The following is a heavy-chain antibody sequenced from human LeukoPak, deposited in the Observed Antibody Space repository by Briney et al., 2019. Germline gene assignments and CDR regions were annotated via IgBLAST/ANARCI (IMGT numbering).Heavy chain of an antibody. CDR3: ARDMYNWNDFAFDI. V-gene: IGHV7-4-1*02. D-gene: IGHD1-1*01. CDR2: INTNTGNP. Sequence: ASVKVSCKASGYTFTSYAMNWVRQAPGQGLEWMGWINTNTGNPTYAQGFTGRFVFSLDTSVSTAYLQISSLKAEDTAVYYCARDMYNWNDFAFDIWGQGTMVTVSS. CDR1: GYTFTSYA. J-gene: IGHJ3*02.